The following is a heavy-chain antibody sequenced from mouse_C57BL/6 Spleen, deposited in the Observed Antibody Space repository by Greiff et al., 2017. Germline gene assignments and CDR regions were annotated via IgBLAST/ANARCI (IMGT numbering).Heavy chain of an antibody. J-gene: IGHJ3*01. D-gene: IGHD1-1*01. CDR3: ARTGDYYGSNPFAY. CDR2: IDPSDSDT. CDR1: GYTFTSYW. Sequence: QVQLQQPGAELVRPGSSVKLSCKASGYTFTSYWMHWVKQRPIQGLEWIGNIDPSDSDTHYNQKFKDKATLTVDKSSSTAYMQLSSLTSEDSAVXYCARTGDYYGSNPFAYWGQGTLVTVSA. V-gene: IGHV1-52*01.